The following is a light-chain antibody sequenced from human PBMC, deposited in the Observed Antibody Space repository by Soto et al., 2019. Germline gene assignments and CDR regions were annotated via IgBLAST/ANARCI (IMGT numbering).Light chain of an antibody. Sequence: QSALTQPRSVSGSPGQSVTISCTGTSSDVGGYNYVSWYQQHPGKAPKLMIYDVSQRPSGVPDRFSGSKSGNTASLTISGLQSEDEADYYCCPYAGSYTYVFGTGTKV. V-gene: IGLV2-11*01. J-gene: IGLJ1*01. CDR1: SSDVGGYNY. CDR3: CPYAGSYTYV. CDR2: DVS.